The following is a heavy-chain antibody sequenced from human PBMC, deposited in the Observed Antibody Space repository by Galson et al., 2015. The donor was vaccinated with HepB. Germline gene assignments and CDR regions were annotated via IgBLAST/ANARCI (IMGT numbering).Heavy chain of an antibody. J-gene: IGHJ4*02. CDR2: ISSSSSYI. D-gene: IGHD6-19*01. CDR1: GFTFSSYS. Sequence: SLRLSCAASGFTFSSYSMNWVRQAPGKGLEWVSSISSSSSYIYYADSVKGRFTISRDNAKNSLYLQMNSLRAEDTAVYYCAGAYSSGWSVTPDDYWGQGTLVTVSS. CDR3: AGAYSSGWSVTPDDY. V-gene: IGHV3-21*01.